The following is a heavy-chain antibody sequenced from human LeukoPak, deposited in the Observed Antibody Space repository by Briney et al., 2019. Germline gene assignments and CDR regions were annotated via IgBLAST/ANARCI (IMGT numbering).Heavy chain of an antibody. Sequence: GGSLRLSCAASGFTFSDYYMSWIRQAPGKGLEWVSYIGSSSSYTNYADSVKGRFTISRDNAKNSLYLQMNSLRAEDTAVYYCARVGRKGIAVAGFDYWGQGTLVTVSS. CDR1: GFTFSDYY. D-gene: IGHD6-19*01. J-gene: IGHJ4*02. V-gene: IGHV3-11*06. CDR2: IGSSSSYT. CDR3: ARVGRKGIAVAGFDY.